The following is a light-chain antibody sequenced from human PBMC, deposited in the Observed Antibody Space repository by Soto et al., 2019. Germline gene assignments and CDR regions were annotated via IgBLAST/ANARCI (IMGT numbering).Light chain of an antibody. Sequence: EIVMTQSPATLSVSPGERATLSCRASQSVSSNLAWYQQKPGQAPRLLIYGASTRATGIPARFSGSGSGTEFTLTISSLQSEDFAVYYCQQSYTFGHGSKLEIK. J-gene: IGKJ2*01. CDR1: QSVSSN. CDR3: QQSYT. V-gene: IGKV3-15*01. CDR2: GAS.